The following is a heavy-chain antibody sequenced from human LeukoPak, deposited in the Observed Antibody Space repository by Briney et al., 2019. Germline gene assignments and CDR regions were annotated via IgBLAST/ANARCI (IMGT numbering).Heavy chain of an antibody. CDR3: ARLPLFHSSGWYGLDY. CDR2: INHSGST. J-gene: IGHJ4*02. CDR1: GGSFSGYY. D-gene: IGHD6-19*01. Sequence: SETLSLTCAVYGGSFSGYYWSWICQPPGKGLEWIGEINHSGSTNYNPSLKSRVTISVDTSKNQFSLKLSSVTAADTAVYYCARLPLFHSSGWYGLDYWGQGTLVTVSS. V-gene: IGHV4-34*01.